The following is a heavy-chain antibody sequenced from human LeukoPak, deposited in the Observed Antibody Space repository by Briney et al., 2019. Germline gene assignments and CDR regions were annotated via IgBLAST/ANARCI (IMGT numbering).Heavy chain of an antibody. J-gene: IGHJ6*02. CDR1: GASISSDGFY. Sequence: PSETLSLTCTVSGASISSDGFYWTWVRHHPGTGLEWIGYVFNSGSTYYNPSLRSRITISADTSKNQFSLTLNSVTAADTAVYYCARPFYGDYYGMDVWGQGTTVTVSS. CDR3: ARPFYGDYYGMDV. D-gene: IGHD4-17*01. V-gene: IGHV4-31*03. CDR2: VFNSGST.